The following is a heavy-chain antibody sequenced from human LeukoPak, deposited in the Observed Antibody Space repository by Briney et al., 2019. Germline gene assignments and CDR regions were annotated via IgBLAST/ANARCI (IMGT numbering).Heavy chain of an antibody. D-gene: IGHD1-14*01. CDR1: GYTFTSYG. J-gene: IGHJ4*02. V-gene: IGHV1-18*01. Sequence: ASVKVSCKASGYTFTSYGISWVRQAPGQGLEWMGWISAYNGNTNYAQTLQGRVTMTTDTSTSTAYMELRSLRSDDTAVYYCARTLSENSSPGYWGQGTLVTVSS. CDR3: ARTLSENSSPGY. CDR2: ISAYNGNT.